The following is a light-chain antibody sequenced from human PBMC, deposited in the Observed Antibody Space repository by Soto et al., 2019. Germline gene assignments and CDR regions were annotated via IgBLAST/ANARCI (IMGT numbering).Light chain of an antibody. J-gene: IGKJ1*01. Sequence: AIKMTQSPSSLSASVGDRVTITCRASEGIRNDLGWYQQKPGKAPKLLIYAASSLQSGVPSRFSGSGSGTDFTLTISSLQPEDFATYYCLQDYNYPWTFGQGTKVEIK. CDR2: AAS. CDR3: LQDYNYPWT. CDR1: EGIRND. V-gene: IGKV1-6*01.